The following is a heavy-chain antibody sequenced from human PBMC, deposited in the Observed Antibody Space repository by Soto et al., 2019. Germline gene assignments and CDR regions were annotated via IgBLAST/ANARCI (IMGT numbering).Heavy chain of an antibody. V-gene: IGHV1-3*05. CDR1: GYTFTSYA. Sequence: VQLVQSGAEEKKPGASVKVSCKASGYTFTSYAMHWVRQAPGQRLEWMGWINAGNGNTKYSQKFQGRVTITRDTSVSTAYMELSSLRSEDTAVYYCARGSGYYYWDDYWGQGTLVTVSS. CDR3: ARGSGYYYWDDY. J-gene: IGHJ4*02. CDR2: INAGNGNT. D-gene: IGHD3-22*01.